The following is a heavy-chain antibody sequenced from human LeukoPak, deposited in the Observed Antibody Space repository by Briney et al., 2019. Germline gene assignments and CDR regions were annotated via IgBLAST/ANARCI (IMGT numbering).Heavy chain of an antibody. J-gene: IGHJ3*02. CDR3: ARGPPYYDSSGYYYGGTAFDI. D-gene: IGHD3-22*01. CDR1: GFTFSSYW. Sequence: TGGSLRLSCAASGFTFSSYWMRWVRQAPGKGLVWVSRISSDESSTSSADSVKGRFTISRDNAKNTLYLQMNSLRAEDTAVYYCARGPPYYDSSGYYYGGTAFDIWGQGTMVTVSS. V-gene: IGHV3-74*01. CDR2: ISSDESST.